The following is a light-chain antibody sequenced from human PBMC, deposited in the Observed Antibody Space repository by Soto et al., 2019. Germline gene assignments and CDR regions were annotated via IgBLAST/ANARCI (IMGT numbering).Light chain of an antibody. V-gene: IGLV2-8*01. Sequence: QSALTQPPSASGSPGQSVTISCTGASSGVGGYNFVSWYQHHPGKAPKLMIYEVTKRPSGVPNRFSGSKSGNTASLTVSGLQADDEASHYYCSYAGSNNLIFGGGTKLTVL. CDR2: EVT. J-gene: IGLJ2*01. CDR1: SSGVGGYNF. CDR3: CSYAGSNNLI.